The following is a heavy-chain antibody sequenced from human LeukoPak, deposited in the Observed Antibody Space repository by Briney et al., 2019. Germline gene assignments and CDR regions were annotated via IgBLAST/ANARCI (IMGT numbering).Heavy chain of an antibody. Sequence: ASVKVSCKASGYTFTGYFMHWVRQAPGQGLEWMGWINPNSGDANYAQKFQGRVTMTRDTSISTAYMELSRLRSDDTAVYYCARGSIVGATFDYFDYWSQGTLVTVSS. V-gene: IGHV1-2*02. D-gene: IGHD1-26*01. CDR3: ARGSIVGATFDYFDY. J-gene: IGHJ4*02. CDR1: GYTFTGYF. CDR2: INPNSGDA.